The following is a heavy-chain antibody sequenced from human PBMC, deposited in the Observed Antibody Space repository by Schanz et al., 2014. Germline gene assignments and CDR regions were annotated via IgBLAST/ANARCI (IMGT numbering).Heavy chain of an antibody. Sequence: EVQLVESGGGLVKPGGSLRLSCAASGFTFNNFGMNWVRQAPGKGLEWVSCITGGSTTYTYYADSVRGRFTISRDNAKSSVYLPMNSLRAEDTAVYYCARSGVDVWGQGTTVTVSS. CDR3: ARSGVDV. V-gene: IGHV3-21*01. J-gene: IGHJ6*02. CDR2: ITGGSTTYT. CDR1: GFTFNNFG. D-gene: IGHD3-10*01.